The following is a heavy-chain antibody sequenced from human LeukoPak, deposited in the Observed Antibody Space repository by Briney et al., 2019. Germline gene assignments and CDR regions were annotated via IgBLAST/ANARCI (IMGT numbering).Heavy chain of an antibody. CDR2: IYCSGST. Sequence: PSETLSLTYAVSGGSISSYYWSWIRQPPGKGLEWIGYIYCSGSTNYNPSLKSRVTISVDTSKNQFSLKLSSVTAADTAVYYCARVKYYDFWSGYYYYYYGMDVWGQGTTVTVSS. V-gene: IGHV4-59*01. D-gene: IGHD3-3*01. CDR1: GGSISSYY. J-gene: IGHJ6*02. CDR3: ARVKYYDFWSGYYYYYYGMDV.